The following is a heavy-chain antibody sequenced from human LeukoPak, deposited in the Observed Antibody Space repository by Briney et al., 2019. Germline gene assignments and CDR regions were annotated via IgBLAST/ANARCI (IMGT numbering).Heavy chain of an antibody. Sequence: GGSLRLSCAASGFTFSSYWMHWVRQAPGKGLVWVSRINSDGSSTNYADSVKGRFSISRDNAKNTLYLQMNGLRAEDTAIYYCARVEDTSGWYWIAYWGQGTLVTVSS. CDR2: INSDGSST. J-gene: IGHJ4*02. CDR3: ARVEDTSGWYWIAY. D-gene: IGHD6-19*01. CDR1: GFTFSSYW. V-gene: IGHV3-74*01.